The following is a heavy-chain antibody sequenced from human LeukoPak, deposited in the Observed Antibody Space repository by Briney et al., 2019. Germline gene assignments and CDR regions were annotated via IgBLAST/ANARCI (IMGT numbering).Heavy chain of an antibody. J-gene: IGHJ3*02. CDR1: GGSISTSSYY. V-gene: IGHV4-39*07. CDR3: ARDPHPDAFDI. CDR2: IYYSGST. Sequence: SETLSLTCTVSGGSISTSSYYWGWIRQPPGKGLEWIGSIYYSGSTYYNPSLKSRVTISVDTSKNQFSLKLSSVTAADTAVYHCARDPHPDAFDIWGQGTMVTVSS.